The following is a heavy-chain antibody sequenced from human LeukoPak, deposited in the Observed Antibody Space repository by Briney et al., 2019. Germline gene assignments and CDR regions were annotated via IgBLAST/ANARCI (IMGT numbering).Heavy chain of an antibody. CDR3: ARAPLRYFDQYYFDY. CDR2: IIPIFGTA. J-gene: IGHJ4*02. Sequence: ASVKVSCKASGGTISSYAISWVRQAPGQGLEWMGGIIPIFGTANYAQKFQGRVTITADESTSTAYMELSSLRSEDTAVYYCARAPLRYFDQYYFDYWGQGTLVTVSS. V-gene: IGHV1-69*13. D-gene: IGHD3-9*01. CDR1: GGTISSYA.